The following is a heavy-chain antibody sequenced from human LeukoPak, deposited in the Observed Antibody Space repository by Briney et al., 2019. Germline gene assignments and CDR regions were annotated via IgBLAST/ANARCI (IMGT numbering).Heavy chain of an antibody. V-gene: IGHV3-66*01. CDR3: ARGAITMVRAWEFDY. J-gene: IGHJ4*02. D-gene: IGHD3-10*01. CDR1: GFTASTKY. Sequence: GGSLRLSCAASGFTASTKYMSWVRQAPGKGLEWVSVISSAGSTYYADSVKGRFTISRDNSKNMLFLQMSSLRAEDTAVYYCARGAITMVRAWEFDYWGQGTLVTVSS. CDR2: ISSAGST.